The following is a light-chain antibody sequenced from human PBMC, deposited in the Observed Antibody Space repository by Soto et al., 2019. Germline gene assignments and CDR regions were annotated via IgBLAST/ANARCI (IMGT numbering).Light chain of an antibody. CDR3: QQYNNSPRT. CDR1: QNANIK. J-gene: IGKJ1*01. Sequence: ILMTQSPATLSVSPGERATLSCRAGQNANIKLAWYQQKPGQGPRLLIYDASTRSTGIPARFSGSGSGTEFTLTISSLQSEDFAVYYCQQYNNSPRTFGQGTKVDIK. CDR2: DAS. V-gene: IGKV3-15*01.